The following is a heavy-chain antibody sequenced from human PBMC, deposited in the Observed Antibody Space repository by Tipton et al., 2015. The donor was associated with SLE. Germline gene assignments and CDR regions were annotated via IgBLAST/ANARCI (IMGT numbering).Heavy chain of an antibody. J-gene: IGHJ4*02. CDR3: ARERLYSSSWFSD. CDR1: SDSMSSYY. D-gene: IGHD6-13*01. CDR2: IYYSGIT. V-gene: IGHV4-59*01. Sequence: TLSLTCTVSSDSMSSYYWSWIRQPPGKGLEWIGYIYYSGITSYNPSLKSRVTISVDTSKNQFSLKLSSVTAADTAVYFCARERLYSSSWFSDWGQGTLVTVSS.